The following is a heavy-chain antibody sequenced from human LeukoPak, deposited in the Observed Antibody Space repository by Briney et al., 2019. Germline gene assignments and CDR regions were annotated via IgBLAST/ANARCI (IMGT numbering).Heavy chain of an antibody. J-gene: IGHJ4*01. V-gene: IGHV3-21*04. CDR3: ARGRRILGGPENAGDFFDF. D-gene: IGHD3-16*01. CDR1: GFTFSSYS. CDR2: ISSSSSYI. Sequence: GGSLRLSCAASGFTFSSYSMNWVRQAPGKGLEWVSSISSSSSYIYYADSVKGRFTISRDNAKNSLYLQMNSLRAEDTAVYYCARGRRILGGPENAGDFFDFWGQGSLVTVSS.